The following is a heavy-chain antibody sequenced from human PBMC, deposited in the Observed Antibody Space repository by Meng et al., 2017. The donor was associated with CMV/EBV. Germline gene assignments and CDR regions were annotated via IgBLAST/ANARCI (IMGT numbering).Heavy chain of an antibody. CDR2: IYYSGST. CDR1: GGPVRSGGYY. Sequence: QGRLQASRPGLGRASETLSLPCTGSGGPVRSGGYYWGWIRQPPGKGLEWIGYIYYSGSTNYNPSLKSRVTISVDTSKIQFFLKLSSVTAADTAVYYCARSMVRGVIIYTRTYYFDYWGQGTLVTVSS. J-gene: IGHJ4*02. D-gene: IGHD3-10*01. V-gene: IGHV4-61*08. CDR3: ARSMVRGVIIYTRTYYFDY.